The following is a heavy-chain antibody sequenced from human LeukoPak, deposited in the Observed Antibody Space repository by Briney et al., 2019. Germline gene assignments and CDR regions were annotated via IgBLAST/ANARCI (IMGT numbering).Heavy chain of an antibody. CDR2: ISTNNGNT. Sequence: ASVKVSCKASGYRFTSHGISWVRQAPGQGLEWMGWISTNNGNTNYAQKLQGRVTMTTDTSTNTAYMELRSLRSDDTAVYYCASEDYGGNGDFDYWGQGTLVTVSS. CDR1: GYRFTSHG. J-gene: IGHJ4*02. D-gene: IGHD4-23*01. V-gene: IGHV1-18*01. CDR3: ASEDYGGNGDFDY.